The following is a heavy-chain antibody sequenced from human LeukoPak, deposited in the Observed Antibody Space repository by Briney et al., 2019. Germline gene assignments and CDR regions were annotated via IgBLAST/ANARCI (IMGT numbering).Heavy chain of an antibody. CDR1: GGSISSYY. Sequence: PSETLSLTCTVSGGSISSYYWSWIRQPPGKGLEWIGSIYYSGSTYYNPSLKSRVTISVDTSKNQFSLKLSSVTAADTAVYYCARGARAGYNLEPFDYWGQGTLVTVSS. V-gene: IGHV4-59*05. D-gene: IGHD5-24*01. CDR2: IYYSGST. CDR3: ARGARAGYNLEPFDY. J-gene: IGHJ4*02.